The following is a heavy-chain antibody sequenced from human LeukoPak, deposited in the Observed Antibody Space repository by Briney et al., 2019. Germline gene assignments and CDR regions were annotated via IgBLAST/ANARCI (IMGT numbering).Heavy chain of an antibody. CDR3: ARNGDIRLLSDAFNI. CDR2: ISSSGSTI. CDR1: GFTFSSYE. D-gene: IGHD3-10*01. V-gene: IGHV3-48*03. Sequence: GGSLRLSCAASGFTFSSYEMNWVRQAPGKGLEWVSYISSSGSTIYYADSVKGRFTISRDNAKNSLYLQMDSLRAEDTAVYYCARNGDIRLLSDAFNIWGQGTVVTVSS. J-gene: IGHJ3*02.